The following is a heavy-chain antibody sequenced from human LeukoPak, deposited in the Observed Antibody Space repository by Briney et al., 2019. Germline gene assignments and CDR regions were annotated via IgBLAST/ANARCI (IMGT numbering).Heavy chain of an antibody. CDR3: ARDRGYYDSSGYYSS. D-gene: IGHD3-22*01. V-gene: IGHV3-11*04. CDR2: ISSSGSTK. Sequence: PGGSLRLSCAASGFTFSDYYMSWIRQAPGEGLEWVSYISSSGSTKHYANSVKGRFTISRDNAKNSLYLQMNSLRAEDTAVYYCARDRGYYDSSGYYSSWGQGTLVTVSS. CDR1: GFTFSDYY. J-gene: IGHJ5*02.